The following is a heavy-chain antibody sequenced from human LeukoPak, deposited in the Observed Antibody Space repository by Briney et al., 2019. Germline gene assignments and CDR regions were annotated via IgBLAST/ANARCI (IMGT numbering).Heavy chain of an antibody. CDR3: AREMATITFAFDI. D-gene: IGHD5-24*01. V-gene: IGHV3-23*01. Sequence: GGSLRLSCAASGFTFSSYAMSWVRQAPGKGLEWVSAISESGGTIYYADSVKGRFTISRDNSKNSLYLQMNSLRAEDTAVYYCAREMATITFAFDIWGQGTMVTVSS. CDR1: GFTFSSYA. J-gene: IGHJ3*02. CDR2: ISESGGTI.